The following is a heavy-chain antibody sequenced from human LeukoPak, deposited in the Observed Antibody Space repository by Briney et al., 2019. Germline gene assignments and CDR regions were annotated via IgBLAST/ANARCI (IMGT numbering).Heavy chain of an antibody. CDR3: AKGSKAVLFTRDHYMDV. CDR2: IKQDGTEK. Sequence: GGSLRLSCVVSGFTFSSYWMSWVRQAPGKGLEWVANIKQDGTEKYYVDSVKGRFTISRDNAKNSLYLQMNSLRAEDTAVYFCAKGSKAVLFTRDHYMDVWGKGTTVTISS. CDR1: GFTFSSYW. V-gene: IGHV3-7*01. J-gene: IGHJ6*03. D-gene: IGHD6-19*01.